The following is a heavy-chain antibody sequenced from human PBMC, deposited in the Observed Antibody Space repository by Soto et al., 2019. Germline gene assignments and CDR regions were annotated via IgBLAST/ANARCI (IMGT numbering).Heavy chain of an antibody. Sequence: QVQLQESGPGLVKPSQTLSLTCTVSGGSISSGDYYWSWIRQPPGKGLEWIGYIYYSGSTYYNPSLRGRVTISVDTSKNQFSLKLSSVTAADTAVYYCARDSRITRGYFDLWGRGTLVTVSS. CDR3: ARDSRITRGYFDL. CDR2: IYYSGST. V-gene: IGHV4-30-4*01. D-gene: IGHD3-10*01. J-gene: IGHJ2*01. CDR1: GGSISSGDYY.